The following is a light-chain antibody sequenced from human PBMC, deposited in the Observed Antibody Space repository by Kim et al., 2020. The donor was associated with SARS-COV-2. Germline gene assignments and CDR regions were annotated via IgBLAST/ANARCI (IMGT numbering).Light chain of an antibody. J-gene: IGKJ2*03. CDR1: HIVSGSH. Sequence: EIVLTQSPGTLSLSPGERATLSCRASHIVSGSHLAWYQQKPGQAPRLLIYAASRRATGIPDSVSGSGSGTDFTLTISRLEPEDFAVYYCQQYDSSPYSFGLGTKLEI. CDR2: AAS. CDR3: QQYDSSPYS. V-gene: IGKV3-20*01.